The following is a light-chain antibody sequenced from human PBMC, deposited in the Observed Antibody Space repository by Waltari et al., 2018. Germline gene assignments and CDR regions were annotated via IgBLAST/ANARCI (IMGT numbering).Light chain of an antibody. Sequence: QSVLTQPPSVSGAPGQRVTISCTGSSSNIGAGYDVHWYQQLPGTAPKLLIYVSSNRPSGVPDRFSGSKSGTSASLAITGLQAEDEADYYCQSYDSSLVEVLFGGGTKLTVL. CDR3: QSYDSSLVEVL. CDR1: SSNIGAGYD. V-gene: IGLV1-40*01. CDR2: VSS. J-gene: IGLJ2*01.